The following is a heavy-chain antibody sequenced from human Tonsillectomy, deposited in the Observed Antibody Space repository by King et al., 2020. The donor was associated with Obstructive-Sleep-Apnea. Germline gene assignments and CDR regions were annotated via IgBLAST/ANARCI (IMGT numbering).Heavy chain of an antibody. D-gene: IGHD3-9*01. Sequence: QLVQSGAEVKKPGSSVKVSCKASGGTFSSYAISWVRQAPGQGLEWMGRIIPILGIANYAQKFQGRVTITADKSTSTAYMELSSLRSEDTAVYYCARDYDILTGYSWFDPWGQGTLVTVSS. V-gene: IGHV1-69*09. CDR2: IIPILGIA. J-gene: IGHJ5*02. CDR1: GGTFSSYA. CDR3: ARDYDILTGYSWFDP.